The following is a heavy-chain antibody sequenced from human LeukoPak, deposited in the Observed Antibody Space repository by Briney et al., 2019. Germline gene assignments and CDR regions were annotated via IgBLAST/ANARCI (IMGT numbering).Heavy chain of an antibody. CDR2: IYYSGST. D-gene: IGHD6-6*01. CDR3: ASPSV. V-gene: IGHV4-30-4*08. Sequence: PAETLSLTCVVSGYSISSGYYWGWIRQPPGKGLEWIGYIYYSGSTYYNPSLKSRVTISVDTSKNQFSLKLSSVTAADTAVYYCASPSVWGQGTLVTVSS. CDR1: GYSISSGYY. J-gene: IGHJ4*02.